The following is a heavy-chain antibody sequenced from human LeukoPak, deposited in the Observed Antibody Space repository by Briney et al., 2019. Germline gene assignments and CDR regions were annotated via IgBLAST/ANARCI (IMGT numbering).Heavy chain of an antibody. CDR2: IKQDGSEK. CDR1: GFTFSSYW. V-gene: IGHV3-7*01. CDR3: ARPYDSSGYYSRSVLLY. Sequence: GGSLRLSCAASGFTFSSYWMSWVRQAPGKGLEWVANIKQDGSEKYYVDSVKGRFTISRDNAKNSLYLQMNSLRAEDTAVYYCARPYDSSGYYSRSVLLYWGQGTLVTVSS. D-gene: IGHD3-22*01. J-gene: IGHJ4*02.